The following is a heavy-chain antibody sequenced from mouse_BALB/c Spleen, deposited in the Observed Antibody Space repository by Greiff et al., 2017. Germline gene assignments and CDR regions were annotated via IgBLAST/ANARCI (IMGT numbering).Heavy chain of an antibody. CDR3: TRDGDY. V-gene: IGHV1S127*01. CDR2: IDPSDSYT. D-gene: IGHD2-3*01. J-gene: IGHJ2*01. CDR1: GYTFTSYW. Sequence: VQLQQPGAELVKPGASVKMSCKASGYTFTSYWMHWVKQRPGQGLEWIGVIDPSDSYTSYNQKFKGKATLTVDTSSSTAYMQLSSLTSEDSAVYYCTRDGDYWGQGTTLTVSS.